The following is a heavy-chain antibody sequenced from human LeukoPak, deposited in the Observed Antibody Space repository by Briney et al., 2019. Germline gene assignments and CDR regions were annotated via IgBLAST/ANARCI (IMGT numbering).Heavy chain of an antibody. Sequence: PGRSLRLSCAASGFTFSNYWMHWVRHAPGKGLVWVSRINSDGISTGYADSVKGRFTVSRDNAKKTLYLQMNSLRAEDTAVYYCARDVGNFDYWGQGTLVTVSS. J-gene: IGHJ4*02. CDR2: INSDGIST. CDR3: ARDVGNFDY. CDR1: GFTFSNYW. V-gene: IGHV3-74*01.